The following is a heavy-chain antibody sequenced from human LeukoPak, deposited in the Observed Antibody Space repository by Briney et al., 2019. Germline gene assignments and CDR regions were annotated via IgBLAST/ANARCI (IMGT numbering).Heavy chain of an antibody. Sequence: SETLSLTCTVSGGSISSSSYYWGWIRQPPGKGLEWIGSIYYSGSTYYNPSLKSRVTISVDTSKNQFSLMLSSVTAADTAVYYCARLPIVVVPAASIYYYMDVWGKGTTVTISS. J-gene: IGHJ6*03. V-gene: IGHV4-39*01. CDR1: GGSISSSSYY. CDR2: IYYSGST. CDR3: ARLPIVVVPAASIYYYMDV. D-gene: IGHD2-2*01.